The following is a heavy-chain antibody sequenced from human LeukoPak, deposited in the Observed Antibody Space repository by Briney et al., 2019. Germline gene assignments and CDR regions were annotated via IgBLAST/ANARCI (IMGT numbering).Heavy chain of an antibody. Sequence: SETLSLTCTVSGGSISSGSCYWSWIRQPPGKGLEWIGEINHRGSTNYNPSLKSRVTISVDTSKNQFSLKLSSVTAADTAVYYCARDLGDGSDDYWGQGTLVTVSS. CDR3: ARDLGDGSDDY. J-gene: IGHJ4*02. V-gene: IGHV4-39*07. CDR1: GGSISSGSCY. D-gene: IGHD5-24*01. CDR2: INHRGST.